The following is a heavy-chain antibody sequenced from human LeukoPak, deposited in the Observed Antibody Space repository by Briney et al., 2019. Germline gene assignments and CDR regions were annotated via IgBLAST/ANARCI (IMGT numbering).Heavy chain of an antibody. CDR1: GGTFSGYT. J-gene: IGHJ5*02. CDR3: ARGPPLDGYSYGENWFDP. V-gene: IGHV1-69*02. D-gene: IGHD5-18*01. Sequence: ASVKVSCKASGGTFSGYTISWVRQAPGQGLEWMGRIIPILGIANYAQKFQGRVTITADKSTSTAYMELSSLRSEDTAVYYCARGPPLDGYSYGENWFDPWGQGTLVTVSS. CDR2: IIPILGIA.